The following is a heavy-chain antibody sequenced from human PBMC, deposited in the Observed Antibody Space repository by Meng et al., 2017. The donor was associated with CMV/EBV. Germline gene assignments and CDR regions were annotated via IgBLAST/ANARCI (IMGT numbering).Heavy chain of an antibody. J-gene: IGHJ5*02. CDR3: ARGDYDFSSGYVLGVSGEGGGRPNWFDP. CDR2: IYYSGST. D-gene: IGHD3-3*01. V-gene: IGHV4-59*01. Sequence: SETLSLTCTVSGGSISSYYWSWIRRPPGKGLEWIGYIYYSGSTNYNPSLKSRVTISVDTSKNQFSLKLSSVTAADTAVYYCARGDYDFSSGYVLGVSGEGGGRPNWFDPWGQGTLVTVSS. CDR1: GGSISSYY.